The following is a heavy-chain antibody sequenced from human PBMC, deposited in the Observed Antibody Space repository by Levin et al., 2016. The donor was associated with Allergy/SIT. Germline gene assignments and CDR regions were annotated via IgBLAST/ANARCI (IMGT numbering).Heavy chain of an antibody. CDR1: GDSISTSGHF. CDR2: ISGIGST. D-gene: IGHD4-11*01. CDR3: ARHRSTVNVPLDAFDT. Sequence: SETLSLTCTVSGDSISTSGHFWGWVRQPPGKGPEWIGSISGIGSTYNKPSLRRRLTVSVDTSKNQFSLTLTSVTAADTAIYFCARHRSTVNVPLDAFDTWGPGTMVSVSS. J-gene: IGHJ3*02. V-gene: IGHV4-39*01.